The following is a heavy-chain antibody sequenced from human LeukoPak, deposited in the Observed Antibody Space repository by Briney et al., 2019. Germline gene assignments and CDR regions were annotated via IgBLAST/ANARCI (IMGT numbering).Heavy chain of an antibody. CDR3: AGRVGDSAFDI. CDR1: GGSISSYY. Sequence: SETLSLICTVSGGSISSYYWSWIRQPPGKGLEWIGYIAYTGSTNYNPSLKSRVTISVDTSKNQFSLKLSSVTVADTAAYYCAGRVGDSAFDIWGPGTIITVSS. V-gene: IGHV4-59*08. J-gene: IGHJ3*02. D-gene: IGHD1-26*01. CDR2: IAYTGST.